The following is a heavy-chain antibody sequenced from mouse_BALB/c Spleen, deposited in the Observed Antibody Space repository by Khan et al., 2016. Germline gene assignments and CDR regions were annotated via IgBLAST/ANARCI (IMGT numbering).Heavy chain of an antibody. CDR3: ATTANTLYYAMDY. D-gene: IGHD1-2*01. CDR1: GYSITSDYA. CDR2: ISYSGST. Sequence: EVQLVESGPGLVKPSQSLSLTCTVTGYSITSDYAWNWIRQFPGNKLEWMGYISYSGSTSYNPSLKRRISITRDTSKNHFFLQLNSATTDAPATYYGATTANTLYYAMDYWGQGTSVTVSS. J-gene: IGHJ4*01. V-gene: IGHV3-2*02.